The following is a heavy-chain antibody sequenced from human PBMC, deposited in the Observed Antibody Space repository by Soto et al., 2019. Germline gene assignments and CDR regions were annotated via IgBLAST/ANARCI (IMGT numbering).Heavy chain of an antibody. CDR2: ISGSGGST. CDR3: AKDLLVSGHFICDY. J-gene: IGHJ4*02. Sequence: WGSLRLSCAASGFTFSSYAMSWVRQAPGKGLEWVSAISGSGGSTYYADSVKGRFTISRDNSKNTLYLQMNSLRAEDTAVYYCAKDLLVSGHFICDYWGQGTLVTVSS. V-gene: IGHV3-23*01. D-gene: IGHD3-3*02. CDR1: GFTFSSYA.